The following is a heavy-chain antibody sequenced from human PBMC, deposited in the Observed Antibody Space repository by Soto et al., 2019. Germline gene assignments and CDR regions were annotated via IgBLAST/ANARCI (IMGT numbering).Heavy chain of an antibody. D-gene: IGHD3-3*01. CDR3: AGGKDFGGVTLSKTNWLHT. CDR2: ISAYNGNA. CDR1: GYTFINYG. J-gene: IGHJ5*02. Sequence: ASVKVSCKASGYTFINYGISWVRQAPGQGLEWMGWISAYNGNANYAQNLQGRVTMTTDTSTSTAYMELRSLRSDDTAVYYCAGGKDFGGVTLSKTNWLHTWGQGTRVTVSS. V-gene: IGHV1-18*01.